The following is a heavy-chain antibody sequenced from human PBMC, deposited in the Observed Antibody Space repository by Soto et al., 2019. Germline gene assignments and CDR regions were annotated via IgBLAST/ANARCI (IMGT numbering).Heavy chain of an antibody. V-gene: IGHV5-51*01. CDR2: MYPGDSDT. CDR3: ARLPRDCNKTSCYYADH. D-gene: IGHD3-3*01. CDR1: GYDFNTNW. Sequence: RGESLISCRGSGYDFNTNWFGWVRQLPGRGLEWVGIMYPGDSDTRYNPSLQGHVTLSVDVTVSTAFLQWRSLETSDTGMYFCARLPRDCNKTSCYYADHWGQGTQVTVSS. J-gene: IGHJ4*02.